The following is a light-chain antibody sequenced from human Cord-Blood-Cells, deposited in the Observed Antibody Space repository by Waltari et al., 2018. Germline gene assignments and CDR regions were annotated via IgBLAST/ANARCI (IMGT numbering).Light chain of an antibody. CDR1: QSISSW. CDR3: QQYNSSWT. V-gene: IGKV1-5*01. CDR2: DAS. J-gene: IGKJ1*01. Sequence: DIQMTQSPSTLSASVGDRVTITCRASQSISSWLAWYQQKPGKAPKLLIYDASSLESGVPARFTGIGSGTEFTLTISSLQPYDFATYYCQQYNSSWTFGQGTTVEIK.